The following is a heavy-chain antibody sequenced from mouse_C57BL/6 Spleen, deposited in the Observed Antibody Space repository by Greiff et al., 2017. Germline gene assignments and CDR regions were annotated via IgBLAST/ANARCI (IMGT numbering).Heavy chain of an antibody. CDR3: ARSYGSSYVDY. V-gene: IGHV1-50*01. Sequence: QVQLKQPGAELVKPGASVKLSCKASGYTFTSYWMQWVKQRPGQGLEWIGEIDPSDSYTNYNQKFKGKATLTVDTSSSTAYMQLSSLTSEYSAVYYCARSYGSSYVDYWGQGTTLTVSS. D-gene: IGHD1-1*01. J-gene: IGHJ2*01. CDR1: GYTFTSYW. CDR2: IDPSDSYT.